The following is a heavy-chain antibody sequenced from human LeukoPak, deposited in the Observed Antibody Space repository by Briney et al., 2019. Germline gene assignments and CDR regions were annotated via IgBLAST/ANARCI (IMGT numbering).Heavy chain of an antibody. J-gene: IGHJ4*02. CDR2: FDPEDGET. CDR3: ATVWSGYHPFDY. CDR1: GYTLTELS. D-gene: IGHD3-3*01. Sequence: GASVKVSCKVSGYTLTELSMHWVRQAPGKGLEWMGGFDPEDGETIYAQKFQGRVTMTEDTSTDTAHMELSSLRSEDTAVYYRATVWSGYHPFDYWGQGTLVTVSS. V-gene: IGHV1-24*01.